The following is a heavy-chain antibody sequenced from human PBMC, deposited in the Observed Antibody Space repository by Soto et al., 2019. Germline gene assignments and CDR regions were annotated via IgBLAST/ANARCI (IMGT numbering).Heavy chain of an antibody. CDR2: IYPGESDT. CDR3: ATHATKSSSWYQYYYYGMDV. CDR1: GYSFTRYW. V-gene: IGHV5-51*01. D-gene: IGHD6-13*01. Sequence: GESLKIFCKGSGYSFTRYWTGLVRQMPGKGLKWMGIIYPGESDTRYSPSFQGQVSISADKSISTASLQWSSLKASDTAMYYCATHATKSSSWYQYYYYGMDVWGQGTTVTGSS. J-gene: IGHJ6*02.